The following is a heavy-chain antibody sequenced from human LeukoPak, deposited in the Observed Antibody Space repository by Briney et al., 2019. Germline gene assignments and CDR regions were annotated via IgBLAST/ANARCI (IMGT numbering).Heavy chain of an antibody. D-gene: IGHD3-10*01. V-gene: IGHV1-69*05. Sequence: SVTVSCKASGGTFIGYAISWVRQAPGQGLEWMGGIIPIFGTANYPQMFQGRVTITTDESTSTAYMELSSLRSEDTAVYFCARGADYYGSGSYSDWGQGTLVTVSS. CDR2: IIPIFGTA. J-gene: IGHJ4*02. CDR3: ARGADYYGSGSYSD. CDR1: GGTFIGYA.